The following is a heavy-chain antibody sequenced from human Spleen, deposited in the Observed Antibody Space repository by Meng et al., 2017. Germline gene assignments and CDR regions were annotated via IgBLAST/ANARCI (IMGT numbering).Heavy chain of an antibody. CDR1: GGSFSDSY. CDR2: INHSGST. D-gene: IGHD4-11*01. Sequence: VQLQQWGAGRLQPSQTLSLTCVVSGGSFSDSYGSWIRQPPGKGLEWIGEINHSGSTNYNPSLESRATISVDTSQNNLSLKLSSVTAADSAVYYCARGPTTMAHDFDYWGQGTLVTVSS. V-gene: IGHV4-34*01. CDR3: ARGPTTMAHDFDY. J-gene: IGHJ4*02.